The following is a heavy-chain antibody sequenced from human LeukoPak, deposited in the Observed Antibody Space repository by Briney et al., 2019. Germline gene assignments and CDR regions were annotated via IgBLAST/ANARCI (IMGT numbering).Heavy chain of an antibody. CDR2: VYYNGNI. D-gene: IGHD6-13*01. V-gene: IGHV4-59*13. Sequence: SETLSLTCTVSGGSINSYYWSWVRQPPGKGLEWIGYVYYNGNINYNPSFKSRVTISVDTSKNQFSLKLSSVTAAGTAVYYCARDGGSSWSRQYGLDVWGQGTTVTVSS. J-gene: IGHJ6*02. CDR3: ARDGGSSWSRQYGLDV. CDR1: GGSINSYY.